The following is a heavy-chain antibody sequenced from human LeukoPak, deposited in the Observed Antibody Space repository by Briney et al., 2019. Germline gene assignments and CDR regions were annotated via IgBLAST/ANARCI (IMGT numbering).Heavy chain of an antibody. CDR1: GFTFSSYS. Sequence: GGSLRLSCAASGFTFSSYSMNWVRQAPGKGLEWVSSISSSSSYIYYADSVKGRFTISRDNAKNSLYLQMNSLRAEDTAVYYCARDFRIAARPYFVWSAFDIWGQGTMVTVSS. CDR2: ISSSSSYI. J-gene: IGHJ3*02. D-gene: IGHD6-6*01. V-gene: IGHV3-21*01. CDR3: ARDFRIAARPYFVWSAFDI.